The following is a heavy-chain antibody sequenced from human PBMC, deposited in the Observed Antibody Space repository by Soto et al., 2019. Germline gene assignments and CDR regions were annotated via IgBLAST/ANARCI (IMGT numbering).Heavy chain of an antibody. CDR3: ARAGYYDSSGYYLDY. Sequence: SETLSLTCTVSGGSISSSSYYWGWIRQPPGKGLEWIGTFYYSGSTYYNPSLKSRVTISVDKSKNQFSLKLSSVTAADTAVYYCARAGYYDSSGYYLDYWGQGTLVTVSS. V-gene: IGHV4-39*07. CDR1: GGSISSSSYY. D-gene: IGHD3-22*01. CDR2: FYYSGST. J-gene: IGHJ4*02.